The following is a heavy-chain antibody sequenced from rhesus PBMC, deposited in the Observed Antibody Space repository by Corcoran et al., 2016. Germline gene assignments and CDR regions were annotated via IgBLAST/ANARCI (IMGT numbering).Heavy chain of an antibody. CDR3: ARGHYGVTQGYFDF. V-gene: IGHV1S2*01. CDR2: INPYHGNT. D-gene: IGHD4-17*01. CDR1: GYTFTDYF. J-gene: IGHJ1*01. Sequence: QVQLVQSGAEVEKPGSSVKVSCKASGYTFTDYFIHWVRQAPRQGLEWMGWINPYHGNTKYAHNFLGRVTMTRDTSTSTTYMDLSSLRSEDTAVYYCARGHYGVTQGYFDFWGQGALVTVSS.